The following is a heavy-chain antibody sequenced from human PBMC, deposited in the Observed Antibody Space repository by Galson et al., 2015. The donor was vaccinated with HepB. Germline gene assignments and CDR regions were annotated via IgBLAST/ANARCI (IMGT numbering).Heavy chain of an antibody. CDR1: GYRFSNHW. CDR3: ARQDYGDLYFDY. Sequence: SGAEVKKPGESLKISCKGSGYRFSNHWIGWVRQMPGKGLEWMGGIYPGDSDTRYSPSFQGQVTISADKSISTAYLQWSSLKASDTAMYYCARQDYGDLYFDYWGQGTLVTVSS. V-gene: IGHV5-51*01. D-gene: IGHD4-17*01. CDR2: IYPGDSDT. J-gene: IGHJ4*02.